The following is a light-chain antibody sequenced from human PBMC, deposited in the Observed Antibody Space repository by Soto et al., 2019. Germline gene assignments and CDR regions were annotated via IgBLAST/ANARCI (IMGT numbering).Light chain of an antibody. CDR2: EVF. CDR3: CSYSGSFVG. Sequence: QSALTQPRSVSGSPGQSVAISCTGSSTDVGYYDSVSWYQHHPGKAPKLLIYEVFKRPSRVPDRFSGSKSSTTASLTISGLQAEDEGDYYCCSYSGSFVGFGGGTKLTVL. V-gene: IGLV2-11*01. CDR1: STDVGYYDS. J-gene: IGLJ2*01.